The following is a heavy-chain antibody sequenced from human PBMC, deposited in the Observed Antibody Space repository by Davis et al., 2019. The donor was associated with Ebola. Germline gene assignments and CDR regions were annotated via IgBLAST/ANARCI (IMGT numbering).Heavy chain of an antibody. J-gene: IGHJ6*02. Sequence: PGESLKISCAASGFTFSSYSMNWVRQAPGKGLEWVSSISSSSSYIYYADSVKGRFTISRDNAKNSLYLQMNSLRDEDTAVYYCAMREGCSSTSCQPDDEYYYYGMDVWGQGTTVTVSS. V-gene: IGHV3-21*01. CDR1: GFTFSSYS. CDR2: ISSSSSYI. CDR3: AMREGCSSTSCQPDDEYYYYGMDV. D-gene: IGHD2-2*01.